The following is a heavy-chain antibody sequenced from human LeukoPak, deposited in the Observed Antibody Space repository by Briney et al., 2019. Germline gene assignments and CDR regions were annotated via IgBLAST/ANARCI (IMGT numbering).Heavy chain of an antibody. CDR3: ARACSSTSCLYYYGMDV. Sequence: GASVKVSCKASGYTFTSYGISWVRQAPGQGLEWMGWISAYNGNTNYAQKLQSRVTMTTDTSTSTAYMELRSLRSDDTAVYYCARACSSTSCLYYYGMDVWGQGTTVTVSS. CDR1: GYTFTSYG. D-gene: IGHD2-2*01. J-gene: IGHJ6*02. V-gene: IGHV1-18*01. CDR2: ISAYNGNT.